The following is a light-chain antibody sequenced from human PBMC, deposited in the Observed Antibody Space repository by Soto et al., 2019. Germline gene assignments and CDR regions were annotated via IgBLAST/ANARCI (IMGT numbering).Light chain of an antibody. CDR3: QQYGSSPQT. J-gene: IGKJ5*01. CDR2: AAS. CDR1: QSVGNY. V-gene: IGKV3-20*01. Sequence: EIVLTQSPATLSLSPGERATLSCRASQSVGNYLAWFQHTPGQAPRLLIYAASSRATGVPDRFSGSGSGTDFTLTISRLEPEDFAVYYCQQYGSSPQTFGQGTRLEIK.